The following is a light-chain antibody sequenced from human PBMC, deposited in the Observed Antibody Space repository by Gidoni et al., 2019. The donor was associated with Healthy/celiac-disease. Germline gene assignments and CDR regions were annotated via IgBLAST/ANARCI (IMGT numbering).Light chain of an antibody. V-gene: IGLV2-23*03. CDR2: EGS. Sequence: QSALTQPASVSVSPGQSITISCTGTSSDVGSYNLVSWYQQHPGKAPKLMIYEGSKRPSGVSNRFSGSKSGNTASLTISGLQAEDEADYYCCSYAGSSTFVVFGGVTKLTVL. J-gene: IGLJ2*01. CDR3: CSYAGSSTFVV. CDR1: SSDVGSYNL.